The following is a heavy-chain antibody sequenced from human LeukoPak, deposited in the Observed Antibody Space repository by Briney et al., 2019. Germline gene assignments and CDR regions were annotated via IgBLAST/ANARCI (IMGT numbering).Heavy chain of an antibody. CDR3: TTDPYAPIHLVGATGKDY. J-gene: IGHJ4*02. CDR2: IKSKTDGGTT. D-gene: IGHD1-26*01. Sequence: GGSLRLSCAASGFTFSNAWMSWVRQAPGKGLEWVGRIKSKTDGGTTDYAAPVKGRFTISRDDSKNTLYLQMNSLKTEDTAVYYCTTDPYAPIHLVGATGKDYWGQGTLVTVSS. V-gene: IGHV3-15*01. CDR1: GFTFSNAW.